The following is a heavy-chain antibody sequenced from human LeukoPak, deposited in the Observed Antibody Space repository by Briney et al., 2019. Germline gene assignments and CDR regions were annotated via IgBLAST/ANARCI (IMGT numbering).Heavy chain of an antibody. Sequence: GGSLRLSCAASGFTFSRSSMNWVRQAPGKGLEWMAVISNDGSQKYSADSVKGRFTISRDNSKNTLFLQMNSLRLEDTAVYYCVRDWAASSSWYRNWFDPWGQGTLVTVSS. CDR1: GFTFSRSS. CDR2: ISNDGSQK. D-gene: IGHD6-13*01. CDR3: VRDWAASSSWYRNWFDP. J-gene: IGHJ5*01. V-gene: IGHV3-30*03.